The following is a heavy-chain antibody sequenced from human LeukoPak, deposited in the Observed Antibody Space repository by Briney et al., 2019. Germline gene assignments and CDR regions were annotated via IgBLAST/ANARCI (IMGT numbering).Heavy chain of an antibody. Sequence: PSETLSLTCTVSGGSISSSNYYWSWIRQPPGKGLEWIGEINHSGSTNYNPSLKSRVTISVDTSKNQFSLKLSSVTAADTAVYYCARLITFGGVIVFDYWGQGTLVTVSS. D-gene: IGHD3-16*02. J-gene: IGHJ4*02. CDR2: INHSGST. CDR1: GGSISSSNYY. V-gene: IGHV4-39*07. CDR3: ARLITFGGVIVFDY.